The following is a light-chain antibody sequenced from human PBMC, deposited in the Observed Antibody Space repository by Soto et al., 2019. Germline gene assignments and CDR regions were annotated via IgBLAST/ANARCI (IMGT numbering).Light chain of an antibody. CDR3: CSYAGSSTWV. CDR1: SSDVGSYNL. J-gene: IGLJ3*02. V-gene: IGLV2-23*01. Sequence: QSALTQRASVSGSPGQSITISCTGTSSDVGSYNLVSWYQQHPGKAPKLMIYEGSKRPSGVSNRFSGSKSGNTASLTISGLQAEDEADYYCCSYAGSSTWVFGVGTKVTVL. CDR2: EGS.